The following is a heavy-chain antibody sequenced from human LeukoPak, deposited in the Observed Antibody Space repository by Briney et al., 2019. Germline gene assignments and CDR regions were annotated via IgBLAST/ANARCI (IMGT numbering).Heavy chain of an antibody. CDR3: ARGTMTTVTYYFDY. J-gene: IGHJ4*02. CDR1: GGSISSYY. CDR2: IYYSGST. Sequence: PSETLSLTCTVSGGSISSYYWTWIRQPPGKGLEWIGYIYYSGSTKYNPSLKSRVTISVDTSKNQFSLKLSSVTAADTAVYYCARGTMTTVTYYFDYWGQGTLVTVSS. D-gene: IGHD4-17*01. V-gene: IGHV4-59*12.